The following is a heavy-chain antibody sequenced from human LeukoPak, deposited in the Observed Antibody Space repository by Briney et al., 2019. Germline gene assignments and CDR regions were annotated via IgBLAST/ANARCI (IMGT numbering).Heavy chain of an antibody. V-gene: IGHV3-66*01. J-gene: IGHJ4*02. CDR1: GFTVSTNY. CDR3: AKGASIAVAGPIDY. D-gene: IGHD6-19*01. CDR2: ISSGGGT. Sequence: GGSLRLSCGASGFTVSTNYMSWVRQAPGKGLEWVSVISSGGGTYCAASVKGSFTISRDNSKNTLYLQMNSLRAEDTAVYYCAKGASIAVAGPIDYWGQGTLVTVSS.